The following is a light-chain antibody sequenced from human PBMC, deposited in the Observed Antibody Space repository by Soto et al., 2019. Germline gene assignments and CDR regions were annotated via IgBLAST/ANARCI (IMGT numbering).Light chain of an antibody. V-gene: IGKV3-15*01. Sequence: EIVMPQSPATLTTSPGERATVSCRASQSVSSNLAWYQQKPGQAPRLLIYYASTRATGIPARFSGSGSGTEFTLTISSLESEDFAVYYCQQYNNWPRTFGQGTKV. CDR2: YAS. CDR3: QQYNNWPRT. J-gene: IGKJ1*01. CDR1: QSVSSN.